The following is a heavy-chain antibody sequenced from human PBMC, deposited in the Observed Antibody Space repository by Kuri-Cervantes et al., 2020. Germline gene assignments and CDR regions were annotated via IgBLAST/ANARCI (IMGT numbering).Heavy chain of an antibody. V-gene: IGHV4-30-2*01. D-gene: IGHD3-16*01. CDR3: ARRALGSIWATGNGAFDI. CDR1: GGSISSGGYP. J-gene: IGHJ3*02. CDR2: IYHSGST. Sequence: LRLSCAVSGGSISSGGYPWGWIRQPPGKGLEWIGYIYHSGSTYYNPSLKSRVTISVDRSKNQFSLKLSSVTAADTAVYYCARRALGSIWATGNGAFDIWGQGTMVTVSS.